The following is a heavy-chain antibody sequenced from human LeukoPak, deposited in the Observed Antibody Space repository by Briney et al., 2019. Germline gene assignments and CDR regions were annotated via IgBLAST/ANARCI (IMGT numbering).Heavy chain of an antibody. CDR2: IKQDGNQN. D-gene: IGHD6-13*01. Sequence: GGSLRLSCVASGFTFSTYWMTWVRQAPGKGLEWVANIKQDGNQNYYVDSVRGRFTISRDNSKNSLYLQMNSLRAGDTAVYYCASKAAAAYYYYMDVWGKGTTVTISS. J-gene: IGHJ6*03. CDR3: ASKAAAAYYYYMDV. CDR1: GFTFSTYW. V-gene: IGHV3-7*01.